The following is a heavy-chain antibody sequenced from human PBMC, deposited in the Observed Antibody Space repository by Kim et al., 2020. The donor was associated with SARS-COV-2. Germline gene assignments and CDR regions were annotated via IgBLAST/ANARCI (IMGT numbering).Heavy chain of an antibody. J-gene: IGHJ5*02. Sequence: SVKVSCKASGGTFSSYAISWVRQAPGQGLEWMGGIIPIFGTANYAQKFQGRVTITADESTSTAYMELSSLRSEDTAVYYCARESFYDTLVSWFDPWGQGTLVTVSS. CDR2: IIPIFGTA. CDR3: ARESFYDTLVSWFDP. D-gene: IGHD3-22*01. CDR1: GGTFSSYA. V-gene: IGHV1-69*13.